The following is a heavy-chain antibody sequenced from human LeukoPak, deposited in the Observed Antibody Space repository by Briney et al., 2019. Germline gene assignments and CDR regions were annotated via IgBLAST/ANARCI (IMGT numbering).Heavy chain of an antibody. CDR2: ITPIFGTA. J-gene: IGHJ4*02. Sequence: ASVKVSCKASGGTFSSYAISWVRQAPGQGLEWMGGITPIFGTANYAQKFQGRVTITTDESTGTAYMELSSLRSEDTAVYYCARGHSSGWYREDYWGQGTLVTVSS. CDR1: GGTFSSYA. CDR3: ARGHSSGWYREDY. V-gene: IGHV1-69*05. D-gene: IGHD6-19*01.